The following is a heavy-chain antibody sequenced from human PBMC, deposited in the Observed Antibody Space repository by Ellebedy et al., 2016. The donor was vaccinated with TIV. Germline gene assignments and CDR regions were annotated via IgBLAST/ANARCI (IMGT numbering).Heavy chain of an antibody. Sequence: GESLKISCKGSGYTFTSYWIGWVRQMPGKGLEYLGIIYPGDLDTRYSPSFQGQVTISADRSTSTADLQWSSLKASDSALYYCARHDGPAMGSHVGFWGQGTLVTVSS. CDR1: GYTFTSYW. D-gene: IGHD5-18*01. CDR3: ARHDGPAMGSHVGF. J-gene: IGHJ4*02. V-gene: IGHV5-51*01. CDR2: IYPGDLDT.